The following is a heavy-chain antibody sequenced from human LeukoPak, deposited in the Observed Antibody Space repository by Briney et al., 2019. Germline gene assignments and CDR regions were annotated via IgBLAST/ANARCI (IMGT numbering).Heavy chain of an antibody. CDR2: IGTAGDT. CDR3: ARGANTHFDY. CDR1: GFTFSNYD. D-gene: IGHD1-26*01. Sequence: GGSLRLSCAASGFTFSNYDMHWVRQATGKGLEWVSAIGTAGDTYYPGSVRGRFTMSRENAKNSLYLQMNSLTAGDTAVYYCARGANTHFDYWGQGILVIVSS. J-gene: IGHJ4*02. V-gene: IGHV3-13*04.